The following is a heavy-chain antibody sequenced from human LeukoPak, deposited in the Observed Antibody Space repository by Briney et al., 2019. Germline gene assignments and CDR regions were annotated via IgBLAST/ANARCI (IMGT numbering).Heavy chain of an antibody. CDR1: GYTFTGYY. Sequence: ASVKVSCKASGYTFTGYYIHWVRQAPGQGPEWMGHINCNSGDTSYAQKFQGRVTLTRDTSINTAYMELSSLRSDDTAVYYCARDHLAAAGSGGWGQGTPVTVSS. D-gene: IGHD6-13*01. V-gene: IGHV1-2*06. CDR3: ARDHLAAAGSGG. CDR2: INCNSGDT. J-gene: IGHJ4*02.